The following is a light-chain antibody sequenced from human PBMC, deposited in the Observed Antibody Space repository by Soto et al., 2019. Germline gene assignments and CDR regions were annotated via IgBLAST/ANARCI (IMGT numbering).Light chain of an antibody. CDR2: TTN. CDR3: PLYYGGAQLV. J-gene: IGLJ3*02. CDR1: TGAVTSGNY. Sequence: QAVVTQEPSLTVSPGGTVTLTCASSTGAVTSGNYPSWFQQRPGQAPRTLIYTTNSKHSWTPARFSGSLLGDKAALTLSGVQPEDEADYYCPLYYGGAQLVFGGGTKLTVL. V-gene: IGLV7-43*01.